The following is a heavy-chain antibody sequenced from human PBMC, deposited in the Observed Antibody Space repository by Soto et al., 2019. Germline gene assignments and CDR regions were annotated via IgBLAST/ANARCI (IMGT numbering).Heavy chain of an antibody. CDR1: GFTFSSYG. CDR3: ARQCLSSSWFVDY. V-gene: IGHV3-33*01. J-gene: IGHJ4*02. Sequence: QVQLVESGGGVVQPGRSLRLSCAASGFTFSSYGMHWVRQAPGKGLEWVAVIWYDGSNKYYADSVKGRFTISRDNSKNTLYLQMNSLRAEDTAVYYCARQCLSSSWFVDYWGQGTLVTVSS. CDR2: IWYDGSNK. D-gene: IGHD6-13*01.